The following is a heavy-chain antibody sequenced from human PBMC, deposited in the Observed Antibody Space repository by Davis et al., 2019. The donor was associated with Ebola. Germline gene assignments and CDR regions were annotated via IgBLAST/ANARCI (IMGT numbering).Heavy chain of an antibody. V-gene: IGHV5-10-1*01. CDR3: ARRHGPAAVAGVAAFDI. J-gene: IGHJ3*02. Sequence: GESLKISCKGSGYSFTSYWISWVRQMPGKGLEWMGRIDPSDSYTNYSPSFQGHVTISADKSISTAYLQWSSLKASDTAMYYCARRHGPAAVAGVAAFDIWGQGTMVTVSS. CDR1: GYSFTSYW. CDR2: IDPSDSYT. D-gene: IGHD6-19*01.